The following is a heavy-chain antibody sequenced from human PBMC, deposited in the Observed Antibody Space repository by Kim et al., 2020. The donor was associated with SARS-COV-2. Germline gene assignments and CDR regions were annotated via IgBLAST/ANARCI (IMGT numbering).Heavy chain of an antibody. CDR1: GGSITSSRFY. CDR2: IYYSGST. Sequence: SETLSLTCSVSGGSITSSRFYWGWIRQPPGKGLEWIGSIYYSGSTYYNPSFKSRVTISVDTSQNQFSLKLNSVTAADTAVYYCARHGDYGSLTGYYDHWGQGTLVTVSA. J-gene: IGHJ4*02. V-gene: IGHV4-39*01. CDR3: ARHGDYGSLTGYYDH. D-gene: IGHD3-9*01.